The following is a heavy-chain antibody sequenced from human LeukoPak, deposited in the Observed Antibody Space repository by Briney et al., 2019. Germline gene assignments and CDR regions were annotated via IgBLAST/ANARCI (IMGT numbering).Heavy chain of an antibody. CDR3: ATDWDSSWYAAVFDY. CDR1: GFTFSSYA. J-gene: IGHJ4*02. V-gene: IGHV3-23*01. Sequence: GGSLRLSCAASGFTFSSYAMSWVRQAPGEGLEWVSAISGSGGSTYYADSVKGRFTISRDNSKHTLYLQTNSLRAEDTAVYYCATDWDSSWYAAVFDYWGQGTLVTVSS. D-gene: IGHD6-13*01. CDR2: ISGSGGST.